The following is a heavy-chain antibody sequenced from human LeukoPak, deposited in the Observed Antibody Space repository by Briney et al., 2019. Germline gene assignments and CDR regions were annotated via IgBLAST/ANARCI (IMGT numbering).Heavy chain of an antibody. CDR3: LYYYGSNGYQADY. J-gene: IGHJ4*02. D-gene: IGHD3-22*01. CDR1: GFTVSNAW. V-gene: IGHV3-15*01. Sequence: SGGSLRLSCAASGFTVSNAWMSWVRQAPGKGLEWLGRIKSKSDGGTTDSAAPVKGRFTISRDDLRNTVYLQINSLKAEDTAVYYVLYYYGSNGYQADYWGQGTLVTVSS. CDR2: IKSKSDGGTT.